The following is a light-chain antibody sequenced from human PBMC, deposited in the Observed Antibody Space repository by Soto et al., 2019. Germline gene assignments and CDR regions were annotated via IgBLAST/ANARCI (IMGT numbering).Light chain of an antibody. Sequence: QSVLTQPPSVSAAPGQRVTISCSGSSSIIGNNYVSWYRQFPGTAPKLLICEDDKRPPGIPDRFSGSKSSSSATLAITGIQTGDEADYYCGTWDSSLSAGVFGGGTKVTVL. V-gene: IGLV1-51*02. CDR3: GTWDSSLSAGV. J-gene: IGLJ2*01. CDR2: EDD. CDR1: SSIIGNNY.